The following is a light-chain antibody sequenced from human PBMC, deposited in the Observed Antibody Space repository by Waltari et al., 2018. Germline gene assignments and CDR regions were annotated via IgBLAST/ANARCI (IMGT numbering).Light chain of an antibody. V-gene: IGLV1-51*02. CDR3: CTWDSSLTGAV. CDR1: GSNIGNNY. CDR2: ENT. Sequence: QSVLTQPPSVSAAPGQRVTISCAGGGSNIGNNYVSWYREFPGTAPKLLIYENTERPSGIPGRFSGSKSGTSATLGITGLQAGDEADYYCCTWDSSLTGAVFGGGTHLTVL. J-gene: IGLJ7*01.